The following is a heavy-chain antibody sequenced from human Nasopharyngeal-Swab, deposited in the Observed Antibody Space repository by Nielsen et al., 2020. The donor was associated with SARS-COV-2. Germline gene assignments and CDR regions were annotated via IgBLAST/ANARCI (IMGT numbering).Heavy chain of an antibody. V-gene: IGHV3-23*01. Sequence: WIRQPPGKGLEWVSAISGSGGSTYYADSVKGRFTISRDNSKNTLYLQMNSLRAEDTAVYYCAKDAPLFQVTYHGMDVWGQGTTVTVSS. CDR3: AKDAPLFQVTYHGMDV. J-gene: IGHJ6*02. D-gene: IGHD2-21*02. CDR2: ISGSGGST.